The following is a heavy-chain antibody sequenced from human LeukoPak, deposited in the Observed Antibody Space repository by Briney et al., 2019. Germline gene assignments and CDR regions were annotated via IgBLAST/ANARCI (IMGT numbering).Heavy chain of an antibody. Sequence: SETLSLTCAVYGGSLRGYYWSWIRQPPGKGLEWIGEINHSGSTNYNPSLKSRATISVDMSKNQFSLKLSSVTAADTAVYYCARDDWRGLMVRGVITTFFDYWGQGTLVTVSS. D-gene: IGHD3-10*01. V-gene: IGHV4-34*01. CDR1: GGSLRGYY. J-gene: IGHJ4*02. CDR2: INHSGST. CDR3: ARDDWRGLMVRGVITTFFDY.